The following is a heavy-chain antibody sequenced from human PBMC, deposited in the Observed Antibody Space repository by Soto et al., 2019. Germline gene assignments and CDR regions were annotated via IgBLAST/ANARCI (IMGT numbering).Heavy chain of an antibody. CDR3: ARISMVRGVIMDYMDV. V-gene: IGHV4-31*03. CDR1: GGSISSGGYY. D-gene: IGHD3-10*01. Sequence: SETLSLTCTVSGGSISSGGYYWSWIRQHPGKGLEWIGYIYYSGSTYYNPSLKSRVTISVDTSKNQFSLKLSAVTAADTAVYYCARISMVRGVIMDYMDVWGKGTTVTVSS. CDR2: IYYSGST. J-gene: IGHJ6*03.